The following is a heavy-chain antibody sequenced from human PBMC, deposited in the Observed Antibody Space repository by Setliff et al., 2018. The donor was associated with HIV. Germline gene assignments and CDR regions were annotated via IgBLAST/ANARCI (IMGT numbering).Heavy chain of an antibody. Sequence: ASVKVSCKASGYTFTSYGISWVRQAPGQGLEWMGRINRDNGGIDYAQKFQGRVTVTRDTSINTAYMELGGLRSDDTAVYYCARNYGADSNYFDYWGQGTLVTVSS. D-gene: IGHD4-17*01. CDR2: INRDNGGI. CDR1: GYTFTSYG. V-gene: IGHV1-2*06. CDR3: ARNYGADSNYFDY. J-gene: IGHJ4*02.